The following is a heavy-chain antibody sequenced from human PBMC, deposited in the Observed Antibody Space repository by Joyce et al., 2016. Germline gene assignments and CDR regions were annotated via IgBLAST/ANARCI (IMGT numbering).Heavy chain of an antibody. D-gene: IGHD4-17*01. CDR3: AKADYGDKIDAFDI. CDR2: ISSSSSTI. Sequence: EVQLVESGGGLVQPGGSLRLSCAASGFTFSSYSMNWVRQAPGKGLDWVSSISSSSSTIYYADSVKGRFTISRDNAKNSLYLQMNSLRAEDTAVYYCAKADYGDKIDAFDIWGQGTMVTVSS. V-gene: IGHV3-48*01. CDR1: GFTFSSYS. J-gene: IGHJ3*02.